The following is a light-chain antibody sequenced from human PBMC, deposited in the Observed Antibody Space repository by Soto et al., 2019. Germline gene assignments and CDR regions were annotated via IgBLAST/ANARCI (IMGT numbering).Light chain of an antibody. CDR1: QGISTY. Sequence: AIRMTQSPSSFSASTGDRVTITCRASQGISTYLAWYQQKLGRAPKILIFGASTLQSGVPSRFSGSGSGTDFTLTISGLQSEDFATYYCQQYYSYPPWTFGQGTKVEIK. V-gene: IGKV1-8*01. J-gene: IGKJ1*01. CDR2: GAS. CDR3: QQYYSYPPWT.